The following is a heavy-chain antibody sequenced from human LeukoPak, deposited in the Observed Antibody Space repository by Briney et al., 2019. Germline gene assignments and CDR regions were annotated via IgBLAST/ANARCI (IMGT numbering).Heavy chain of an antibody. CDR1: GFTVSSNY. CDR3: ARVPAPFYDFWSGPDY. Sequence: GGSLRLSCAASGFTVSSNYMSWVRQAPGKGLEWVSVIYSGGGTYYADSVKGRFTISRDNSKNTLYLQMNSLRAEDTAVYYCARVPAPFYDFWSGPDYWGQGTLVTVSS. V-gene: IGHV3-53*01. J-gene: IGHJ4*02. D-gene: IGHD3-3*01. CDR2: IYSGGGT.